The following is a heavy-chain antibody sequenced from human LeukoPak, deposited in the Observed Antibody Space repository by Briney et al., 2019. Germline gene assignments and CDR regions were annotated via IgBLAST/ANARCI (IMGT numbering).Heavy chain of an antibody. CDR2: ISSSGSTT. CDR1: GFTFSSYE. Sequence: GGSLRLSCAASGFTFSSYEMNWVRQAPGKGLEWVSYISSSGSTTYYADSVKGRFTISRDNSKNTLYLQMNSLRAEDTAVYYCAKGGAAAWKWFDPWGQGTLVTVSS. J-gene: IGHJ5*02. V-gene: IGHV3-48*03. CDR3: AKGGAAAWKWFDP. D-gene: IGHD6-13*01.